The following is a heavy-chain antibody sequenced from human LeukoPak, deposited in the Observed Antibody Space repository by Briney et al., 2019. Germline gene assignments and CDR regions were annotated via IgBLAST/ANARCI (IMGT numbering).Heavy chain of an antibody. CDR3: ARGYGRFDP. Sequence: SGTLCLTCAVSGDSIGSSNWWSWVRQPPGKGLEWIGETSHSGSPNSNPSLKGRVTISLDKSKNQFSLKLSSVTAADTAVYYCARGYGRFDPWGQGTLVTVSS. V-gene: IGHV4-4*02. CDR2: TSHSGSP. CDR1: GDSIGSSNW. D-gene: IGHD4-17*01. J-gene: IGHJ5*02.